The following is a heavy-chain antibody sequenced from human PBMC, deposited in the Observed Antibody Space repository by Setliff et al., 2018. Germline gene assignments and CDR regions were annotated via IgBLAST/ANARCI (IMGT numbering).Heavy chain of an antibody. J-gene: IGHJ4*02. V-gene: IGHV1-69*13. D-gene: IGHD3-22*01. CDR1: GGTFRTDG. CDR3: ARDTRDKYDSSGYYLSLDS. CDR2: IIPVFRTA. Sequence: SVKVSCKASGGTFRTDGFSWVRQAPGQGLEWMGRIIPVFRTANYAQKFRGRVTITADEVARTAYMELSTLRSEDTAVYYCARDTRDKYDSSGYYLSLDSWGQGSPVTVS.